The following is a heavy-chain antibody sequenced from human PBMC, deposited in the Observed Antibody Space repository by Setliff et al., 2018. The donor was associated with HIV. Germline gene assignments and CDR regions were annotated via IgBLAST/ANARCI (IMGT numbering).Heavy chain of an antibody. J-gene: IGHJ3*01. V-gene: IGHV1-2*06. CDR2: IHPNTGST. D-gene: IGHD1-26*01. CDR1: GYTFTAYY. Sequence: ASVKISCKTSGYTFTAYYIYWVRQAPGHGLELMGRIHPNTGSTNYLQEFQGRVTITRDTSMSTVYMALTGLTSDDTAVYYCAKQGYSDSLYAFDVWGQGTMVTVSS. CDR3: AKQGYSDSLYAFDV.